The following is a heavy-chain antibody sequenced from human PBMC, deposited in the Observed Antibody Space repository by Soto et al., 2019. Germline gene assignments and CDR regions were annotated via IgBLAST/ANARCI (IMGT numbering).Heavy chain of an antibody. CDR1: GGSVSSGRYY. D-gene: IGHD6-19*01. CDR2: IYYSWST. J-gene: IGHJ4*02. Sequence: QVQLQESGPGLVKPSETLSLTCTVSGGSVSSGRYYWSWIRQPPGKGLEWIGYIYYSWSTKYNPYLKSRVTISVDTSKNQFSLKLSSMPAADTAVYYCARSGSGSGWLGGQGTLVTVSS. CDR3: ARSGSGSGWL. V-gene: IGHV4-61*01.